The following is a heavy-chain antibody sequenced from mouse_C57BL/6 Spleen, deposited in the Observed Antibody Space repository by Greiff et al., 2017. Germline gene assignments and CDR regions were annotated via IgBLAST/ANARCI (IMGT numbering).Heavy chain of an antibody. CDR3: ASTARYY. CDR2: ISSGSSTI. D-gene: IGHD1-2*01. J-gene: IGHJ4*01. Sequence: EVMLVESGGGLVKPGGSLKLSCAASGYTFSDYGMHWVRQAPEKGLEWVAYISSGSSTIYYADTVKGRFTISRDNAKNTLFLQMTSLRSEDTAMYYCASTARYYWGQGTSVTVSA. V-gene: IGHV5-17*01. CDR1: GYTFSDYG.